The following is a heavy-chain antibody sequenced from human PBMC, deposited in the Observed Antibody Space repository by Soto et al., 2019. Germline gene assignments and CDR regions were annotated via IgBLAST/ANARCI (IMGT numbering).Heavy chain of an antibody. V-gene: IGHV3-23*01. CDR2: ICGNGDKT. D-gene: IGHD5-18*01. CDR3: EKDPGYTYGHGLDV. Sequence: EVQLLESGGDLVQPGGSLRLSCAPSGFTFSTYAMNWVRQAPGKGLEWVSGICGNGDKTYYADSVKGRFTISRDNSKKMLNLQMNTLRAEDTAVYYCEKDPGYTYGHGLDVWGQGTTFTVSS. CDR1: GFTFSTYA. J-gene: IGHJ6*02.